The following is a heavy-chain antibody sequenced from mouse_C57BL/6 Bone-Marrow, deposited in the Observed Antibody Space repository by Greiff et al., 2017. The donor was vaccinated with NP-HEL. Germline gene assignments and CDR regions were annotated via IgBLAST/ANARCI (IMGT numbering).Heavy chain of an antibody. D-gene: IGHD2-2*01. V-gene: IGHV1-81*01. CDR1: GYTFTSYG. CDR3: ARWMVTTGWVAY. J-gene: IGHJ3*01. Sequence: VQLQQSGAELARPGASVKLSCKASGYTFTSYGISWVKQRTGQGLEWIGEIYPRSGNTYYTEKFKGKATLTADKSSSTAYMELRSLTSEDAAVYFCARWMVTTGWVAYWGQGTLVTVSA. CDR2: IYPRSGNT.